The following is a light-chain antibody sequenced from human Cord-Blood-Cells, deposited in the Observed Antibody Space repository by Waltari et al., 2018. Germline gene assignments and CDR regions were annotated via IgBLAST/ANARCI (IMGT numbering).Light chain of an antibody. CDR2: AAS. CDR1: QSISSY. CDR3: QQSYSTPYT. Sequence: DIQMTQSPSSLSASVGDRVTITCRASQSISSYLNWDQQKPGKAPKLLSYAASSLQSGVPTRFSGSGSGTDFTLTISSLQPEDFATYYCQQSYSTPYTFGQGTKLDIK. V-gene: IGKV1-39*01. J-gene: IGKJ2*01.